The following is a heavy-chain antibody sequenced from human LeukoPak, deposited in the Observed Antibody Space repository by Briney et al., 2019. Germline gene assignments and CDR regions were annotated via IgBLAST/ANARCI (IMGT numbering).Heavy chain of an antibody. CDR3: AKGPPNYDILTGYYGAFDI. D-gene: IGHD3-9*01. V-gene: IGHV3-23*01. Sequence: PGGSLRLSCAASGFTFSSYAMSWVREAPGKGLEWVSAISGSGGSTYYADSVKGRYTISRDNSKNTLYLQMNSLRAEDTAVYYCAKGPPNYDILTGYYGAFDIWGQGTMVTVSS. J-gene: IGHJ3*02. CDR1: GFTFSSYA. CDR2: ISGSGGST.